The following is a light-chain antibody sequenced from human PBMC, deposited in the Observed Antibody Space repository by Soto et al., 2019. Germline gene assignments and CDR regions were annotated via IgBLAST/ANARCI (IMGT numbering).Light chain of an antibody. Sequence: DIQMTQSPSSVSASVGDRVTISCRASHDVRSWLAWYQQKPGKAPNLLIYGASTLQSGVPSRFNRSRSATDFTLTISSLQPEDFPTYYYQQSNGHPLTFGQGTNVQIK. J-gene: IGKJ1*01. CDR1: HDVRSW. CDR2: GAS. CDR3: QQSNGHPLT. V-gene: IGKV1-12*02.